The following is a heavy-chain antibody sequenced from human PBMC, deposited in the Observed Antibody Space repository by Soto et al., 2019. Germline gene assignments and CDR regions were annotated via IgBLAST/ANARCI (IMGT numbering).Heavy chain of an antibody. CDR3: AHKIAVAVGFDY. CDR1: GFSLSTSGVG. Sequence: QITLKESGPTLVKPTQTLTLTCTFSGFSLSTSGVGVGWIRQPPGKALEWLALIYWDDDKRYSPSLKSRLTITKDTTKNQVVLTMTNMDPVDTATYYCAHKIAVAVGFDYWGQGTLVTVSS. V-gene: IGHV2-5*02. D-gene: IGHD6-19*01. J-gene: IGHJ4*02. CDR2: IYWDDDK.